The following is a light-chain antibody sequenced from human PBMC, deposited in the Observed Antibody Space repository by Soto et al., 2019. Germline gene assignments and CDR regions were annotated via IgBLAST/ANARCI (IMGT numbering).Light chain of an antibody. J-gene: IGLJ2*01. CDR3: CSYAGSSTFG. CDR2: EGS. V-gene: IGLV2-23*03. Sequence: QSALTQPASVSGSPGQSITISCTGTSSNVGSYNLVSWYQQHPGKAPKLLIYEGSKRPSGVSNRFSGSKSGNTASLTISGLQAEDEADHYCCSYAGSSTFGFGGGTKLTVL. CDR1: SSNVGSYNL.